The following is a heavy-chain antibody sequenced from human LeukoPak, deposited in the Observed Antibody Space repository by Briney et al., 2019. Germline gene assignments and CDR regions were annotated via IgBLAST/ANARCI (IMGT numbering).Heavy chain of an antibody. D-gene: IGHD1-1*01. Sequence: SETLSLTCAVYGGSFSGYYWSWIRQPPGKGLEWIGEISHSGSTNYNPSLKSRVTISVDTSKNQFSLKLSSVTAADTAVYYCARLTGAPDYWGQGTLVTVSS. CDR2: ISHSGST. V-gene: IGHV4-34*01. CDR1: GGSFSGYY. J-gene: IGHJ4*02. CDR3: ARLTGAPDY.